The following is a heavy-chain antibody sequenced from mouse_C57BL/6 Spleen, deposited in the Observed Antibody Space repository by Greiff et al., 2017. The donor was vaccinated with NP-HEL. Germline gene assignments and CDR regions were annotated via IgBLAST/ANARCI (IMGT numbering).Heavy chain of an antibody. CDR3: ARADSSGYRAWFAY. CDR1: GYAFSSYW. Sequence: QVQLQQSGAELVKPGASVKISCKASGYAFSSYWMNWVKQRPGKGLEWIGQIYPGDGDTNYNGKFKGKATLTADKSSSTAYMQLSSLTSEDSAVYFCARADSSGYRAWFAYWGKGTLVTVSA. CDR2: IYPGDGDT. V-gene: IGHV1-80*01. D-gene: IGHD3-2*02. J-gene: IGHJ3*01.